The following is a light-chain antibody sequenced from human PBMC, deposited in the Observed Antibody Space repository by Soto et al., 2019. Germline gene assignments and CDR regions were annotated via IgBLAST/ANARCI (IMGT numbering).Light chain of an antibody. CDR1: QSVSSY. CDR3: RQYNNWPPWT. CDR2: GAS. Sequence: EIVLTQSPATLSLSPGERATLSCRASQSVSSYLAWYQQKPGQAPRLLIYGASTRATGIPARFSGSGSGTEFTLTISSLQSEDFAVYYCRQYNNWPPWTFGQGTKVDIK. V-gene: IGKV3-15*01. J-gene: IGKJ1*01.